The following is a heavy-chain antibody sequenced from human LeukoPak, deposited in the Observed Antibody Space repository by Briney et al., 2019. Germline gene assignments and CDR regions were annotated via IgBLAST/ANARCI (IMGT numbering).Heavy chain of an antibody. CDR2: ISAYNGNT. CDR1: GYTFISYG. V-gene: IGHV1-18*01. D-gene: IGHD3-16*01. Sequence: ASVKVSCTASGYTFISYGISWVRQAPGQGLEWMGWISAYNGNTNYAQKLQGRVTMTTDTSTSAAYMELRSLRFDDTAVYYCARAVVYDNVWGSYPTDYWGQGTLVTVSS. CDR3: ARAVVYDNVWGSYPTDY. J-gene: IGHJ4*02.